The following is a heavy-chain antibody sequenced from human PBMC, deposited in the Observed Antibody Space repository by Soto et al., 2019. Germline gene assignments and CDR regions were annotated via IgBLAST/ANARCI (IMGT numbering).Heavy chain of an antibody. Sequence: QVQPVQSGADVKKPGSSVNVSCKASGGTFSSYTISWVLQAPGQGLEWMGRIIPILGIANYAEKFQGRVTITADKSTSTAYMEVSSLRSEDTAVYYCARATYGSYRDFDYWGQGTLVTVSS. CDR2: IIPILGIA. J-gene: IGHJ4*02. V-gene: IGHV1-69*02. CDR1: GGTFSSYT. D-gene: IGHD1-26*01. CDR3: ARATYGSYRDFDY.